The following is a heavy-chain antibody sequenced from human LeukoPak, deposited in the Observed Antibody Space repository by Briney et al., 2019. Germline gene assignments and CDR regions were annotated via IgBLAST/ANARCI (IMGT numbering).Heavy chain of an antibody. CDR2: ISGSGGST. J-gene: IGHJ4*02. D-gene: IGHD6-13*01. Sequence: GRSLRLSCAASGFTFSSYAMSWVRQAPGKGLEWVSAISGSGGSTYYADSVKGRFTISRDNSKNTLYLQMNSLRAEDTAVYYCAKTAGIIAAAPYYFDYWGQGTLVTVSS. CDR1: GFTFSSYA. V-gene: IGHV3-23*01. CDR3: AKTAGIIAAAPYYFDY.